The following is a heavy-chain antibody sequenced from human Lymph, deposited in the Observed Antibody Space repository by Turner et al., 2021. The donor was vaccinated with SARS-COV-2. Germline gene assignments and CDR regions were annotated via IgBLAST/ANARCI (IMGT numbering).Heavy chain of an antibody. CDR1: GYTFTSYA. CDR2: KNPNRGST. Sequence: QVQLGQSGAEVKTPGASVKVSCKASGYTFTSYAINWVRQATGQGLECMGWKNPNRGSTGYAQKVQGRVTMTRNTSISTAYMELSSLRSEDTAVYYCARAAQLTVWFDPWGQGTLVTVSS. D-gene: IGHD3-9*01. CDR3: ARAAQLTVWFDP. V-gene: IGHV1-8*01. J-gene: IGHJ5*02.